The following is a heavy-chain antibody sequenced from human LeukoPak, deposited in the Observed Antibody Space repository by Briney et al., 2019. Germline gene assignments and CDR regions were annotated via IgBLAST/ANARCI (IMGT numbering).Heavy chain of an antibody. D-gene: IGHD2-15*01. V-gene: IGHV1-69*05. Sequence: GASVKVSCKASGGTFSSYAISWVRQARGQGLEWMGGIIPIFGTANYAQKSQGRVTITTDESTSTAYMELSSLRSEDTAVYYCARKARDYCSGGSCYPLSTKGAFDIWGQGTMVTVSS. CDR2: IIPIFGTA. CDR1: GGTFSSYA. CDR3: ARKARDYCSGGSCYPLSTKGAFDI. J-gene: IGHJ3*02.